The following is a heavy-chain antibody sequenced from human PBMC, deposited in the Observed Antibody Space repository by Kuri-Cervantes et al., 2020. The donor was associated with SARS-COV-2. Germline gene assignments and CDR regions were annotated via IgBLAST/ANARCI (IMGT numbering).Heavy chain of an antibody. D-gene: IGHD4-17*01. J-gene: IGHJ6*03. CDR1: GYTFNNYW. V-gene: IGHV5-51*01. Sequence: GESLKISCKGSGYTFNNYWIGWVRQMPGKGLEWMGIIYPGDSDTRYSPSFQGQVTISADKSISTAFLQWSSLKASDTAMYYCARRAYGEEADQYYMDVWGKGTTVTVSS. CDR3: ARRAYGEEADQYYMDV. CDR2: IYPGDSDT.